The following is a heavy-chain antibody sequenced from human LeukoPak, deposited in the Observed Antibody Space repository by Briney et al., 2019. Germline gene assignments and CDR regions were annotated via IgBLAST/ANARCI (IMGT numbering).Heavy chain of an antibody. D-gene: IGHD7-27*01. CDR1: GGSFSGYY. CDR2: INHSGSP. Sequence: SETLSLTCAVYGGSFSGYYWTWIRQSPGKGLEWIGKINHSGSPNYNPSLTRRVTISVDTSKNQFSLKLSSVTAADTAVYYCARGGAVLGIGYYYYMDVWGKGTTVTVSS. J-gene: IGHJ6*03. V-gene: IGHV4-34*01. CDR3: ARGGAVLGIGYYYYMDV.